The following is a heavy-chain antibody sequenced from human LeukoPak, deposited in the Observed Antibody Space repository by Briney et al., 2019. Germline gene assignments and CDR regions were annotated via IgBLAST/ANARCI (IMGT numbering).Heavy chain of an antibody. V-gene: IGHV3-9*01. D-gene: IGHD5-18*01. CDR1: GFTFDDYA. Sequence: SLRLSCAASGFTFDDYAMHWVRQAPGKGLEWVSGISWNSGSIGYADSVKGRFTISRDNAKNSLYLQMNSLRAEDTALYYCAKDSHGYSYGYYYYYYGMDVWGQGTTVTVSS. CDR2: ISWNSGSI. J-gene: IGHJ6*02. CDR3: AKDSHGYSYGYYYYYYGMDV.